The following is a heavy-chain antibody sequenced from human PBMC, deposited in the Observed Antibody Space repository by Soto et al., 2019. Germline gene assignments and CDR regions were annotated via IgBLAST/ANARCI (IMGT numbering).Heavy chain of an antibody. CDR3: ARDYYGSGSYTPIDY. V-gene: IGHV3-21*01. CDR1: GFTFSSYS. CDR2: ISSSSSYI. D-gene: IGHD3-10*01. Sequence: EVQLVESGGGLVKPGGSLRLSCAASGFTFSSYSMNWVRQAPGKGLEWVSSISSSSSYIYYADSVKGRFTISRDNANNSLDLQMNSLRAEDPAVYYGARDYYGSGSYTPIDYWGQGTLVTLSS. J-gene: IGHJ4*02.